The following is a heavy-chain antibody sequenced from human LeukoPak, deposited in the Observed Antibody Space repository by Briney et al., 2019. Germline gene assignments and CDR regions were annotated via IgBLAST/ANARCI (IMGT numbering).Heavy chain of an antibody. CDR2: ISYDGSNK. V-gene: IGHV3-30-3*01. CDR3: AREVWGPEY. D-gene: IGHD1-14*01. Sequence: GGSLRLSCAASGFTFSSYAMHWDRQAPGKGLEWVAVISYDGSNKYYADSVKGRFTISRDNSKNTLYLQMNSLRAEDTAVYYCAREVWGPEYWGQGTLVTVSS. J-gene: IGHJ4*02. CDR1: GFTFSSYA.